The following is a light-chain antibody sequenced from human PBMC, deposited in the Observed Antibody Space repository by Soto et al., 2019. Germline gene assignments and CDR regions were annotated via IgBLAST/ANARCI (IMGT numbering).Light chain of an antibody. CDR1: QSVYSN. CDR2: GAS. Sequence: EVVVTQSPATLSVSPGERVTLSCRASQSVYSNLAWYQQKPGQAPRLLIYGASTRATGIPARFSGSGSGTEFSLTISSLQSEDFAVYYCQQYNNWWTFGQGTKVEIK. J-gene: IGKJ1*01. CDR3: QQYNNWWT. V-gene: IGKV3-15*01.